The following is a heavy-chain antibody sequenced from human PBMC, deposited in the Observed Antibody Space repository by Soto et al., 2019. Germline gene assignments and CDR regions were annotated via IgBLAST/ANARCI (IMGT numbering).Heavy chain of an antibody. CDR3: ARGDDYYDSSGLNYGMDV. D-gene: IGHD3-22*01. J-gene: IGHJ6*02. CDR2: ISSSSSYI. CDR1: GFTFSSYS. V-gene: IGHV3-21*01. Sequence: GGSLRLSCAASGFTFSSYSMNWVRQAPGKGLEWVSSISSSSSYIYYADSVKGRFTISRDNAKNSLYLQMNSLRAEDTAVYYCARGDDYYDSSGLNYGMDVWGQGTTVTVSS.